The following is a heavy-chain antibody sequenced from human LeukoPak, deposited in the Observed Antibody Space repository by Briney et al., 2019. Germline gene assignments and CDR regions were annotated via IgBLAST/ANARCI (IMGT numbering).Heavy chain of an antibody. Sequence: PGGSLRLSCAASGFTFRDYAMSWVRQAPGKGLEWVAVISYDGNNKYYADSVKGRFTISRDNSKNTLYLQMNSLRAEDTAVYYCARPQGGRQLWLHFDYWGQGTVVTVSS. CDR1: GFTFRDYA. CDR3: ARPQGGRQLWLHFDY. V-gene: IGHV3-30-3*01. D-gene: IGHD5-18*01. J-gene: IGHJ4*02. CDR2: ISYDGNNK.